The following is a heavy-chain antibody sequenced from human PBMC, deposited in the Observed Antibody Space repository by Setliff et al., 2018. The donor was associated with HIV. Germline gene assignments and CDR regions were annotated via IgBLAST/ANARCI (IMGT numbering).Heavy chain of an antibody. D-gene: IGHD3-10*01. CDR3: ARGGYYTSGTWFDP. CDR2: ISPNTGDT. V-gene: IGHV1-2*02. Sequence: ASVKVSCKTAGYTFTAYFLQWVRQAPGQGLEWIGWISPNTGDTGIALKFRGRVTMTRDTSTSTTYLELDRLTYDDTAIYYCARGGYYTSGTWFDPWGQGTLVTVSS. CDR1: GYTFTAYF. J-gene: IGHJ5*02.